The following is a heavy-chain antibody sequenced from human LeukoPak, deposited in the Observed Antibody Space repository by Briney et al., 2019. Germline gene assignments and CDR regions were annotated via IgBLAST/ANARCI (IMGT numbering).Heavy chain of an antibody. CDR2: ISSSSSYM. J-gene: IGHJ6*03. CDR3: AREGGRTYDFWSGYYQWDYYYYYMDV. V-gene: IGHV3-21*01. CDR1: GFTFSSYS. Sequence: GGSLRLSCAASGFTFSSYSMNWVRQAPGKGLEWVSFISSSSSYMYYADSVKGRFTISRDNAKNSLYLQMNSLRAEDTAVYYCAREGGRTYDFWSGYYQWDYYYYYMDVWGKGTTVTVSS. D-gene: IGHD3-3*01.